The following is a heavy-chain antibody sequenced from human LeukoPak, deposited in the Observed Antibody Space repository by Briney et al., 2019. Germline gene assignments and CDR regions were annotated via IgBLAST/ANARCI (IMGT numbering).Heavy chain of an antibody. D-gene: IGHD3-10*01. V-gene: IGHV5-10-1*01. Sequence: GESLKISCKGSGYSFTNNWISWVRQMPGKGLEWMGRIDPSDSYTNYSLSFQGHVTISADKSISTAYLQWSSLKASDTAMYYCARTIYGSGSHGLFDPWGQGTLVTVSS. CDR1: GYSFTNNW. J-gene: IGHJ5*02. CDR3: ARTIYGSGSHGLFDP. CDR2: IDPSDSYT.